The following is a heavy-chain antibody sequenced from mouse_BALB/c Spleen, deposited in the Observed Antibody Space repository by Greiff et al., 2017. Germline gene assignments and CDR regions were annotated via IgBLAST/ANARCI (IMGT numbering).Heavy chain of an antibody. CDR3: ARTFHYYGSSHYYAMDY. CDR2: IYPGNVNT. V-gene: IGHV1S56*01. J-gene: IGHJ4*01. CDR1: GYTFTSYY. Sequence: VQLQQSGPELVKPGASVRISCKASGYTFTSYYIHWVKQRPGQGLEWIGWIYPGNVNTKYNEKFKGKATLTADKSSSTAYMQLSSLTSEDSAVYFCARTFHYYGSSHYYAMDYWGQGTSVTVSS. D-gene: IGHD1-1*01.